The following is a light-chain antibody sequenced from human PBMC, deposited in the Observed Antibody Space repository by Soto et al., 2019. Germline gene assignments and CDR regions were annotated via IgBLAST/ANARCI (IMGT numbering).Light chain of an antibody. CDR1: SSDVGGYDY. J-gene: IGLJ2*01. CDR3: AAWDDSLNVVI. V-gene: IGLV2-8*01. CDR2: EVT. Sequence: QSVLTQPPSASGSPGQSVTISCTGTSSDVGGYDYVSWYQQHPGKAPKLMIYEVTKRPSGVPDRFSGSKSGTSASLAICGLQSEDEAEYYCAAWDDSLNVVIFAGGTKVTVL.